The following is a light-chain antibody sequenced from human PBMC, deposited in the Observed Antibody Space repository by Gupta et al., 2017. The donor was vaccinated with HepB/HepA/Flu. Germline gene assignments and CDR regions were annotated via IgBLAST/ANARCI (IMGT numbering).Light chain of an antibody. J-gene: IGKJ4*01. CDR2: GAS. CDR1: QTVGSN. Sequence: EIVMTQSPATLSVSPGERATLSCRASQTVGSNLAWYQQRPGQAPRLLISGASARATGVPGRVSGSGSGTEFTLTISSRQSGDVAVYSCQQYNSWPYTFGGGTKLEIK. V-gene: IGKV3-15*01. CDR3: QQYNSWPYT.